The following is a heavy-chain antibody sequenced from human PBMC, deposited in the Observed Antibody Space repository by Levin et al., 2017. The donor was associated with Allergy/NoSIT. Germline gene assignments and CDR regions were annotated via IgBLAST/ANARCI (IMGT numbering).Heavy chain of an antibody. J-gene: IGHJ4*02. CDR3: ARRPWDSSSWSRHFDY. Sequence: PGGSLRLSCAASGFTFSSYSMNWVRQAPGKGLEWVSSISSSSSYIYYADSVKGRFTISRDNAKNSLYLQMNSLRAEDTAVYYCARRPWDSSSWSRHFDYWGQGTLVTVSS. CDR1: GFTFSSYS. D-gene: IGHD6-13*01. V-gene: IGHV3-21*01. CDR2: ISSSSSYI.